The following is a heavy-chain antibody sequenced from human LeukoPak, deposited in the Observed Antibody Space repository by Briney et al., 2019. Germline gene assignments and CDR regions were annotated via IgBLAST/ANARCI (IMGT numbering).Heavy chain of an antibody. CDR3: AREYSGYDEYYFDY. D-gene: IGHD5-12*01. Sequence: GGSLRLSCAASGFTSDDYGMSWVRQAPGKGLEWVSGINWNGGSTGYADSVKGRFTISRDNAKNSLYLQMNSLRAEDTALYYCAREYSGYDEYYFDYWGQGTLVTVSS. CDR1: GFTSDDYG. J-gene: IGHJ4*02. V-gene: IGHV3-20*04. CDR2: INWNGGST.